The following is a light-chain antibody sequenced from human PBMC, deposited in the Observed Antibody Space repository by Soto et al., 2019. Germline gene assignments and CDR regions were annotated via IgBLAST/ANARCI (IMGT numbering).Light chain of an antibody. J-gene: IGKJ1*01. CDR3: QQYGRSKRWT. Sequence: EVVLTQFPGTLSLSPGERATLSCRASQTITGTYLAWYQQKPGQAPRPLIHGASTRATGIPDRFSGGGTGTDFNLNISRVEPEDFAMYYCQQYGRSKRWTFGQGTKVEVK. CDR2: GAS. CDR1: QTITGTY. V-gene: IGKV3-20*01.